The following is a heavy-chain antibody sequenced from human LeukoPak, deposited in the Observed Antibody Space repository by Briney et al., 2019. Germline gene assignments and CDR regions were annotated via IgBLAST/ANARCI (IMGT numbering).Heavy chain of an antibody. Sequence: SETLSLTCTVSGGSISSSSYYWGWIRQPPGKGLGWIGSIYYSGSTYYNPSLKSRVTISVDTSKNQFSLKLSSVTAADTAVYYCARLKQWLDAFDIWGQGTMVTVSS. J-gene: IGHJ3*02. CDR2: IYYSGST. D-gene: IGHD6-19*01. V-gene: IGHV4-39*01. CDR3: ARLKQWLDAFDI. CDR1: GGSISSSSYY.